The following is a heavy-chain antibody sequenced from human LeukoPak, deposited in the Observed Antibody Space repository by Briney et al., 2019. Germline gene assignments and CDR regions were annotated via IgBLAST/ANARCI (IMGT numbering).Heavy chain of an antibody. V-gene: IGHV4-4*02. CDR1: GGSISSSNW. CDR2: IYHSGST. CDR3: ARRMVRGYCSGGSCYNWFDP. Sequence: MSSGTLSLTCAVSGGSISSSNWWSWVRQPPGKGLEWIGEIYHSGSTNYNPSLKSRVTISVDTSKDQFSLKLTSVTAADTAVYYCARRMVRGYCSGGSCYNWFDPWGQGTLVTVSS. D-gene: IGHD2-15*01. J-gene: IGHJ5*02.